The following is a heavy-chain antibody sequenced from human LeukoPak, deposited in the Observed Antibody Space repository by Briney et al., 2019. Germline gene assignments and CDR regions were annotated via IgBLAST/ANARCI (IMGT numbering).Heavy chain of an antibody. J-gene: IGHJ6*02. CDR2: ISYDGSNK. CDR1: GFTFSSYA. D-gene: IGHD2-15*01. CDR3: AKTKADCSGGSCYAGRYYYYGMDV. V-gene: IGHV3-30*18. Sequence: GGSLRLSCAASGFTFSSYAMSWVRQAPGKGLEWVAVISYDGSNKYYADSVKGRFTISRDNSKNTLYLQMNSLRAEDTAVYYCAKTKADCSGGSCYAGRYYYYGMDVWGQGTTVTVSS.